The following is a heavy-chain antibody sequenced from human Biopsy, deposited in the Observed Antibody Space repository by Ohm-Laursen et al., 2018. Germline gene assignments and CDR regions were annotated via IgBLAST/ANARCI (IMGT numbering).Heavy chain of an antibody. J-gene: IGHJ4*02. CDR2: INPSGSTT. V-gene: IGHV1-46*01. CDR3: ALASFDY. Sequence: ASVKVSCKASGYSFTSYYMHWVRQAPGQGLEWIGMINPSGSTTSYPQIFQGRVTMTRDTSKSKVYMELSSLRSEDTAVYYCALASFDYWGQGTLVTVPS. CDR1: GYSFTSYY.